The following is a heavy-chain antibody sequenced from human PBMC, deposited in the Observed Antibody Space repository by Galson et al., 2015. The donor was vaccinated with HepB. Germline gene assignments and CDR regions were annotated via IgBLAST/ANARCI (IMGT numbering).Heavy chain of an antibody. CDR3: ARGEVSTYYDYIWGSYRPDFDY. D-gene: IGHD3-16*02. CDR2: IWYDGSNK. V-gene: IGHV3-33*01. Sequence: SLRLSCAASGFTFSSYSMHWVRQAPGKGLEWVAVIWYDGSNKYYADSVKGRFTISRDNSKNTLYLQMNSLRAEDTAVYYCARGEVSTYYDYIWGSYRPDFDYWGQGTLVTVSS. J-gene: IGHJ4*02. CDR1: GFTFSSYS.